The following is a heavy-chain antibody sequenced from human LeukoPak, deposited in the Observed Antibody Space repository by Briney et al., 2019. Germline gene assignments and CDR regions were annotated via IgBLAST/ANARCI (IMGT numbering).Heavy chain of an antibody. J-gene: IGHJ4*02. CDR1: GGSFSGYY. CDR2: INHSGST. D-gene: IGHD5-12*01. CDR3: AGDVDIVADRIFDF. Sequence: SETLSLTCAVYGGSFSGYYWSWIRQPPGKGLEWIGEINHSGSTNYNPSLKSRVTISVDTSKNQFSLKLSSVTAADTAVYYCAGDVDIVADRIFDFWGQGTLVTVSS. V-gene: IGHV4-34*01.